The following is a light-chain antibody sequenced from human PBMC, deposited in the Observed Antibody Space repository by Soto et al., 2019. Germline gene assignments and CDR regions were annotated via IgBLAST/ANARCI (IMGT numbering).Light chain of an antibody. CDR2: GVS. CDR1: QRASTQY. Sequence: PGERATLSCRASQRASTQYLSWYQQRPDKPPRLIIYGVSMSADGIPDRFGGSGSGSEFTLTINRLEPEDFGVYYCQDFYSPQWTFGQGTKVEN. CDR3: QDFYSPQWT. V-gene: IGKV3-20*01. J-gene: IGKJ1*01.